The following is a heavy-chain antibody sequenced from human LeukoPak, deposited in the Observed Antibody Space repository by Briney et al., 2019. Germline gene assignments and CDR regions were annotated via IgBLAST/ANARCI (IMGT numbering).Heavy chain of an antibody. J-gene: IGHJ5*02. Sequence: SETLSLTCAVSGGSICSSNWWSWVRQPPGKGLEWIGEIYHSGSTNYNPSLKSRVTISVDKSKNQFSLKLSSVTAADTAVYYCAVGHSSSWYNWFDPWGQGTLVTVSS. CDR3: AVGHSSSWYNWFDP. CDR2: IYHSGST. CDR1: GGSICSSNW. V-gene: IGHV4-4*02. D-gene: IGHD6-13*01.